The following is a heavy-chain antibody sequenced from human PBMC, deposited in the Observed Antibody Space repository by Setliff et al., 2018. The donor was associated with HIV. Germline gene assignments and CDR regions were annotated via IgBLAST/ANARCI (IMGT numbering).Heavy chain of an antibody. CDR3: ARGLSIFGVATPGFYSFMDV. J-gene: IGHJ6*03. Sequence: ASVKVSCKVSGGIFNDYVISWVRQAPGQGLEWMGWISAYNGNTNYAQKLQGRVTMTTDTSTSTAYMELRSLRSDDTAVYYCARGLSIFGVATPGFYSFMDVWGKGTTVTVSS. CDR2: ISAYNGNT. D-gene: IGHD3-3*01. CDR1: GGIFNDYV. V-gene: IGHV1-18*01.